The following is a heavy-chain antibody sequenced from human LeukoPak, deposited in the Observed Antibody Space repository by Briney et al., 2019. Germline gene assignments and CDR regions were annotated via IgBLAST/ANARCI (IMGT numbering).Heavy chain of an antibody. CDR2: IDTNTGKP. CDR3: ARESPMATII. V-gene: IGHV7-4-1*02. D-gene: IGHD5-24*01. J-gene: IGHJ4*02. Sequence: ASVKVSCKASGYTFTNYPMNWVRQAPGQGLEWMGWIDTNTGKPTYAQGFTGRFVFSLDTPVTTAYLQISSLKGEDTAVYYCARESPMATIIWGQGTLVTVSS. CDR1: GYTFTNYP.